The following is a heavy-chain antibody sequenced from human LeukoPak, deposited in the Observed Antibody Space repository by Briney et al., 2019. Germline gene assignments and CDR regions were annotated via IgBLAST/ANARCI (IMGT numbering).Heavy chain of an antibody. CDR2: ISRTSSTI. V-gene: IGHV3-48*04. CDR1: GFIFSNYS. Sequence: GGSLRLSCVVSGFIFSNYSMNWVRQAPGKGLEWLSYISRTSSTILYADSVKGRFTISRDNAKNSLYLQMNSLRAEDTAVYYCARDLLLVVPAAIQYYYYYGMDVWGQGTTVTVSS. J-gene: IGHJ6*02. D-gene: IGHD2-2*01. CDR3: ARDLLLVVPAAIQYYYYYGMDV.